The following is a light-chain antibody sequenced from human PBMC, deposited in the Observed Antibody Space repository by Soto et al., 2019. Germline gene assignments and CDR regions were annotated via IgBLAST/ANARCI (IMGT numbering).Light chain of an antibody. CDR2: GAS. Sequence: EIVMTQSPATLSVSPGERATLSCRASQSVSSNLAWYQQRPGQAPRLLIYGASTRATGIPARFSGSGSGIKFTLTISSLQSEDFAVYCCQQYNNWPWTFGQGTKVDIK. J-gene: IGKJ1*01. CDR1: QSVSSN. V-gene: IGKV3-15*01. CDR3: QQYNNWPWT.